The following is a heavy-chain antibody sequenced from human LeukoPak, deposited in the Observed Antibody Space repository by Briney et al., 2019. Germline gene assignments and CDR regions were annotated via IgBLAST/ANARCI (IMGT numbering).Heavy chain of an antibody. V-gene: IGHV3-48*04. J-gene: IGHJ5*02. D-gene: IGHD3-10*01. CDR2: ISSSSSTI. CDR1: GFTFSSYS. Sequence: PGGSLRLSCAASGFTFSSYSMNWVRQAPGKGLEWVSYISSSSSTIYYADSVKGRFTISRDNAKNSLYLQMNSLRAEDTAVYYCARETHAYYYYGSGSYYNVPRFDPWGQGTLVTVSS. CDR3: ARETHAYYYYGSGSYYNVPRFDP.